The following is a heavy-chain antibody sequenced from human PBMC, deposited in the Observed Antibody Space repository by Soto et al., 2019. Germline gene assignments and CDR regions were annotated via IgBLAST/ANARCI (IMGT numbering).Heavy chain of an antibody. CDR1: GGSISSGGYY. V-gene: IGHV4-31*03. Sequence: QVQLQESGPGLVKPSQTLSLTCTVSGGSISSGGYYWSWIRQHPGKGLEWIGYIYYSGSTYYNPSLKSRVTISVETSKNQFSLKLSSVTAADTAVYYCARAKTIFGVEYGMDVWGQGTTVNVSS. CDR3: ARAKTIFGVEYGMDV. D-gene: IGHD3-3*01. J-gene: IGHJ6*02. CDR2: IYYSGST.